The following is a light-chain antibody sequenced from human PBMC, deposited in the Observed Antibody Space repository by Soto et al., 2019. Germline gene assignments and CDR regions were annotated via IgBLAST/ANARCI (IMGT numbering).Light chain of an antibody. J-gene: IGKJ1*01. V-gene: IGKV3-20*01. CDR1: QSVSNNY. CDR2: GAY. Sequence: EIVLTQSPGSLALSPGRRATLSCSASQSVSNNYLAWYQQKPGQAPRLLIYGAYSRATGITDRFSGSGSGTDFTITISRLEPEDFAVYYCQQYGSSPWTVGQGAQVEIK. CDR3: QQYGSSPWT.